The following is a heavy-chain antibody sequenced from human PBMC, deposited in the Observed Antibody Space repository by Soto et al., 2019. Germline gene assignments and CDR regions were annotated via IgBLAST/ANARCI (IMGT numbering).Heavy chain of an antibody. CDR3: AVYCSSTSCYVEASEYYYYYYGMDV. CDR2: IIPIFGTA. CDR1: GGTFSSYA. V-gene: IGHV1-69*01. Sequence: QVPLVQSGAEVKKPGSSVKVSCKASGGTFSSYAISWVRQAPGQGLEWMGGIIPIFGTANYAQKFQGRVTITADESTSTAYMELSSLRSEDTAVYYCAVYCSSTSCYVEASEYYYYYYGMDVWGQGTTVTVSS. J-gene: IGHJ6*02. D-gene: IGHD2-2*01.